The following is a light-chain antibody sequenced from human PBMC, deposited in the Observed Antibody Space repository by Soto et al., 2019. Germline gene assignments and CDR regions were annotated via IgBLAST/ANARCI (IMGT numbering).Light chain of an antibody. CDR3: KQYGSTPRT. CDR2: AAS. V-gene: IGKV3-20*01. J-gene: IGKJ1*01. Sequence: EIVLTQSPGTLSLSPGERATLSCRASQSVSSNYLGWYQQRPGQAHRLXIYAASSRATGIQDRFSGRGSGTDFTLTITRLEPEDFAVYYCKQYGSTPRTVGQGTKVDIK. CDR1: QSVSSNY.